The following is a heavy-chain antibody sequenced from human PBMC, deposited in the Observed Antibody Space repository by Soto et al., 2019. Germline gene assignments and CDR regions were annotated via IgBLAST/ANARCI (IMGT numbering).Heavy chain of an antibody. CDR2: INHSGST. V-gene: IGHV4-34*01. Sequence: PSETLSLTCAVYGGSLSGYYWSWIRQPPGKGLEWIGEINHSGSTNYNPSLKSRVTISVDTSKNQFSLKLSSVTAADTAVYYCARDLDYYGSGSPPHYWGQGTLVTVSS. J-gene: IGHJ4*02. CDR1: GGSLSGYY. CDR3: ARDLDYYGSGSPPHY. D-gene: IGHD3-10*01.